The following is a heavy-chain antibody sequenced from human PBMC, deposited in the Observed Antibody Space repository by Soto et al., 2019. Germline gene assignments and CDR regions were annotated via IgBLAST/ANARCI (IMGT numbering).Heavy chain of an antibody. V-gene: IGHV4-30-4*01. CDR2: IYYSGST. Sequence: PSETLSLTCTVSGGSISSGDYYWSWIRQPPGKGLEWIGYIYYSGSTYYNPSLKSRVTISLDTSKNQFSLKLSSVTAADTAVYYCAKNWNWGSLVHWGQGTLVTVSS. J-gene: IGHJ4*02. CDR3: AKNWNWGSLVH. CDR1: GGSISSGDYY. D-gene: IGHD7-27*01.